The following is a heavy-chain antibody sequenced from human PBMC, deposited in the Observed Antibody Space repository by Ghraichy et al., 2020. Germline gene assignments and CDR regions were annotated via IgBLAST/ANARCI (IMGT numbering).Heavy chain of an antibody. CDR1: GFTLSTHN. J-gene: IGHJ4*02. CDR3: ARDYLWAIDN. CDR2: IDTTYTI. D-gene: IGHD2-21*01. Sequence: RGSLRLSCAVSGFTLSTHNMNWVRQAPGQGLEWIAYIDTTYTIHYADSVKGRFTISRDNAKNSLHLQMNSLRDEDTAIYYCARDYLWAIDNWGQGTPVIVSS. V-gene: IGHV3-48*02.